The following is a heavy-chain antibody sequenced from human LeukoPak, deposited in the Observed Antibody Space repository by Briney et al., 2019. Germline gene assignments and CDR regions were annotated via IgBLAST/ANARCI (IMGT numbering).Heavy chain of an antibody. V-gene: IGHV1-46*01. D-gene: IGHD3-3*01. CDR3: ARAVGGGDYFDY. CDR1: GCTFTSYY. CDR2: INPSGGST. J-gene: IGHJ4*02. Sequence: AAVKVSCKASGCTFTSYYMHWVRQAPGQGLEWMGIINPSGGSTSYAQKFQGRVTMTRDMSTSTVYMELSSLRSEDTAVYYCARAVGGGDYFDYWGQGTLVTVSS.